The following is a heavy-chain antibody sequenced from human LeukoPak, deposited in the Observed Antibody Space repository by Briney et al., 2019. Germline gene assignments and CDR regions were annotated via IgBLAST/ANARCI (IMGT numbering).Heavy chain of an antibody. CDR1: GFTVSVNY. D-gene: IGHD1-26*01. J-gene: IGHJ4*02. Sequence: GGSLRLSCAASGFTVSVNYMSWVRQAPGKGLEWVSVLYRSGSTNYADSVKGRFTISRDNSENTLSLQMNSLRVEDTAVYYCAAKGNGYSGSYVFAHWGQGTLVTVSS. V-gene: IGHV3-66*01. CDR3: AAKGNGYSGSYVFAH. CDR2: LYRSGST.